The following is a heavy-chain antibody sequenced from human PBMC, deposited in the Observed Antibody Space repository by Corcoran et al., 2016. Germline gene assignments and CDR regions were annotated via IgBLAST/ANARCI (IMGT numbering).Heavy chain of an antibody. CDR2: IWYDGSNK. CDR1: GFTFSSYG. V-gene: IGHV3-33*01. Sequence: QVQLVESGGGVVQPGRSLRLSCAASGFTFSSYGMHWVRQAPGKGLEWVAVIWYDGSNKYYADSVKGRFTISRDNSKNTLYLQMNSLRAEDTAVYYCARDIGSGGYLDAFDIWGQGKMVTVSS. CDR3: ARDIGSGGYLDAFDI. J-gene: IGHJ3*02. D-gene: IGHD1-26*01.